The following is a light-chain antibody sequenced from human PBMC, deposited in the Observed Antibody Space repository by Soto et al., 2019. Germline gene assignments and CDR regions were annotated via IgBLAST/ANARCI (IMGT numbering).Light chain of an antibody. CDR2: GAS. J-gene: IGKJ1*01. CDR1: QSVSSRY. Sequence: EIVLTQSPGTLSLYRGERATLSCRASQSVSSRYLAWYQQKPGQAPRVLIYGASSRATGIPDRFSGSGSGTDFTLTISRLEPEDFAVYYCQQYGSSPPWTFGQGTKVEIK. V-gene: IGKV3-20*01. CDR3: QQYGSSPPWT.